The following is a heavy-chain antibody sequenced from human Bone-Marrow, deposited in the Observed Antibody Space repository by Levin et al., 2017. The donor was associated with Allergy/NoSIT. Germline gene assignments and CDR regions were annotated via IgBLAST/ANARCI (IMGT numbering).Heavy chain of an antibody. D-gene: IGHD3-22*01. Sequence: ASVKVSCKASGYTFTSYDINWVRQATGQGLEWMGWMNPNSGNTGYAQKFQGRVTMTRNTSISTAYMELSSLRSEDTAVYYCARGVYYDSSGYTNAFDIWGQGTMVTVSS. CDR1: GYTFTSYD. J-gene: IGHJ3*02. V-gene: IGHV1-8*01. CDR3: ARGVYYDSSGYTNAFDI. CDR2: MNPNSGNT.